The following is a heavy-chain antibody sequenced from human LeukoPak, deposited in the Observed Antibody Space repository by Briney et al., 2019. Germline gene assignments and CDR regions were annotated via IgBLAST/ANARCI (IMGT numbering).Heavy chain of an antibody. CDR3: ARTGVIAAAGYWFDP. CDR1: GGSISSYY. J-gene: IGHJ5*02. D-gene: IGHD6-13*01. V-gene: IGHV4-59*01. CDR2: IYYSGST. Sequence: SETLSLTCPVSGGSISSYYWSWIRQPPGKGLEWIGYIYYSGSTNYNPSLKSRVTISVDTSKNQFSLKLSSVTAADTAVYYCARTGVIAAAGYWFDPWGQGTLVTVSS.